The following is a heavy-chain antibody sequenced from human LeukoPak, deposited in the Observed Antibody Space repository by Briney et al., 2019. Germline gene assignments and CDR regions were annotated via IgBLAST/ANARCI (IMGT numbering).Heavy chain of an antibody. Sequence: GGSLRLSCVASGFSFGKYWMSWVRQASGKGLEWVANIKLDGSEKNYVDSVKGRFTIPRDNTKNSLYLQMNSLRAEDTAVFYCARDQYDTWSRRGNFDSWGQGTLVIVSS. CDR1: GFSFGKYW. CDR2: IKLDGSEK. D-gene: IGHD3/OR15-3a*01. V-gene: IGHV3-7*03. J-gene: IGHJ4*02. CDR3: ARDQYDTWSRRGNFDS.